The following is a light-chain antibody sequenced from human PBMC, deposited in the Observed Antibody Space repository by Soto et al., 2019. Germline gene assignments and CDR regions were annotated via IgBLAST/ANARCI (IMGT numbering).Light chain of an antibody. CDR3: LQHHSDPYT. CDR1: QGIRYD. Sequence: DIPMTQSPSSLSASIGDRVTITCRASQGIRYDLGWYQQKPGKAPKRLIYAASSLQSGVPSRFSGSGSGTEFTLTIGSLQTEDFATYYCLQHHSDPYTFGQGTKLDIK. J-gene: IGKJ2*01. CDR2: AAS. V-gene: IGKV1-17*01.